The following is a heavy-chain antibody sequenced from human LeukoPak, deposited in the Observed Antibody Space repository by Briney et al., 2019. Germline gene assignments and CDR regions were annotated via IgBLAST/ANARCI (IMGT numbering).Heavy chain of an antibody. CDR1: GITFSSFG. V-gene: IGHV3-33*01. J-gene: IGHJ5*02. D-gene: IGHD4-11*01. Sequence: SGGSLRLSCAASGITFSSFGMHWVRQAPGKGLEWVAFIWYDGSNKYYADSVKGRFTISRDNSKNTLYLQMNSLRVEDTAVYYRARDGTVTAGPFDPWGQGTLVTVSS. CDR2: IWYDGSNK. CDR3: ARDGTVTAGPFDP.